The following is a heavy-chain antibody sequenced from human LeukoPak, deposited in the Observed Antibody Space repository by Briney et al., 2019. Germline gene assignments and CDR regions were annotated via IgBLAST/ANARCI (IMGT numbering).Heavy chain of an antibody. CDR1: GGSFSGYY. CDR3: ARDGEAVAAQTKRNAFDI. CDR2: INHSGST. J-gene: IGHJ3*02. V-gene: IGHV4-34*01. D-gene: IGHD6-19*01. Sequence: SETLSLTCAVYGGSFSGYYWSWIHQPPGKGLEWIGEINHSGSTNYNPSLKSRVTISVDTSKNQFSLKLSSVTAADTAVYYCARDGEAVAAQTKRNAFDIWGQGTMVTVSS.